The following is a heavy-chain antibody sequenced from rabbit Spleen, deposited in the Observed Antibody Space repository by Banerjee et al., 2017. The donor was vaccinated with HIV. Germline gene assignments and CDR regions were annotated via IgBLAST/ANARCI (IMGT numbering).Heavy chain of an antibody. D-gene: IGHD6-1*01. CDR3: VREAGYGGYGDANL. CDR1: GIDFSNYA. V-gene: IGHV1S47*01. CDR2: IDPVFGNT. J-gene: IGHJ4*01. Sequence: KLVESGGGLVQAGESLKLSCKASGIDFSNYAMIWVRQAPGKGPEWIAYIDPVFGNTYYANWVNGRFTISSHDAQNTLYLQLNSLTAADTATYFCVREAGYGGYGDANLWGQGTLVTVS.